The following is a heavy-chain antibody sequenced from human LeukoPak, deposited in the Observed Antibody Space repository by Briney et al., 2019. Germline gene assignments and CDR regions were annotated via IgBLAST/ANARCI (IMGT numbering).Heavy chain of an antibody. CDR3: ARVSGGTLIDY. Sequence: PSETLSLTCTVSGGSISSYYWSWIRQPPGKGLEWIGYIYYSGSTNYNPSLKSRVTISVDTSKNQFSLKLSSVTAADTAVYYCARVSGGTLIDYWGRGTLVTVSS. J-gene: IGHJ4*02. V-gene: IGHV4-59*01. CDR2: IYYSGST. D-gene: IGHD3-16*01. CDR1: GGSISSYY.